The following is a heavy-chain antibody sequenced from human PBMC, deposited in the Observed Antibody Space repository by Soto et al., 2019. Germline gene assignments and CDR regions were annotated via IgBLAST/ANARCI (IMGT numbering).Heavy chain of an antibody. V-gene: IGHV3-30*18. Sequence: QVQLVESGGGVVQPGRSLRLSCAASGFTFSSYGMHWVRQAPGKGLEWVAVISCDGRNKYYADSVKGRFTISRDNCKNTLYLQVSSVRVEDTAVYYCAKDNYYDFWSGYRGDACDIWGPGPMVTVSS. J-gene: IGHJ3*02. CDR3: AKDNYYDFWSGYRGDACDI. D-gene: IGHD3-3*01. CDR2: ISCDGRNK. CDR1: GFTFSSYG.